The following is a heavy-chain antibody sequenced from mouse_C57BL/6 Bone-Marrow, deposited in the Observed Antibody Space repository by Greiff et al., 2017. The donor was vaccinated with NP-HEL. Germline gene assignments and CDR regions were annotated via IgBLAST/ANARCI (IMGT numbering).Heavy chain of an antibody. Sequence: VQLQQPGAELVMPGASVKLSCKASGYTFTSYWMHWVKQRPGQGLEWIGEIDPSDSYTNYNQKFKGQTTLTVDKSSSTAYMQLSSLTSEDSAVYYCARENYGTSYYFDYWGQGTTLTVSS. D-gene: IGHD1-1*01. J-gene: IGHJ2*01. CDR1: GYTFTSYW. V-gene: IGHV1-69*01. CDR3: ARENYGTSYYFDY. CDR2: IDPSDSYT.